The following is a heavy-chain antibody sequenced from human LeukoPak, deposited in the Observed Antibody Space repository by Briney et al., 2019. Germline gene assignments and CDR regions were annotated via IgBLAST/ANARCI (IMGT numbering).Heavy chain of an antibody. V-gene: IGHV4-4*07. D-gene: IGHD3-22*01. CDR1: GGSISSYY. Sequence: SETLSLTCTVSGGSISSYYWSWIRQPAGKGLEWIGRIYTSGSTNYNPSLKSRVTMSVDTSKNQFSLKLSSVTAADTAVYYCASNDDSSGSTYYWGQGTLVTLSS. CDR3: ASNDDSSGSTYY. J-gene: IGHJ4*02. CDR2: IYTSGST.